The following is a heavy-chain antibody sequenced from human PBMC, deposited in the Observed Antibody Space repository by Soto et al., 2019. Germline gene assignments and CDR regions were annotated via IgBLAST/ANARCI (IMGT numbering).Heavy chain of an antibody. Sequence: EVQLVESGGGLVKPGGSLRLSGAASGFTFSSYSMNGVRQAPGKGLDWVSSISSSSSYIYYADSVKGRFTISRDNAKNSLYLQMNSLRAEDTAVYYCARGQTGNWFDPWGQGTLVTVSS. J-gene: IGHJ5*02. V-gene: IGHV3-21*01. D-gene: IGHD3-10*01. CDR3: ARGQTGNWFDP. CDR2: ISSSSSYI. CDR1: GFTFSSYS.